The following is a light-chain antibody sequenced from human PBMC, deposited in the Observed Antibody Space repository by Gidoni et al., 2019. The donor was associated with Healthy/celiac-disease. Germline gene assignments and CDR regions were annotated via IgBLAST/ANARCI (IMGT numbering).Light chain of an antibody. CDR3: QQRSDWPRGT. Sequence: EIVLTQSPATLSLSPGERATLSCRASQSVSSYLAWYQQKPGQAPRLLIYDASNRATGIASRFSDSESGTDFTLSISRLEPEDSAVYYCQQRSDWPRGTFGQGTKVEIK. CDR2: DAS. V-gene: IGKV3-11*01. J-gene: IGKJ1*01. CDR1: QSVSSY.